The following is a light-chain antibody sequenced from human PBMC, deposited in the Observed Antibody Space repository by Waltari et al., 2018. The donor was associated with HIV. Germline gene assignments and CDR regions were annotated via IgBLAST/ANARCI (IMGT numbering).Light chain of an antibody. CDR1: QSVLYSSNNKNY. J-gene: IGKJ4*01. CDR2: WAS. Sequence: DIVMTQSPDSLAVSLGARANINCKSSQSVLYSSNNKNYLAWYQQKPGQPPKLLIYWASARESGVPGRVSGSGSGTDFTLTISSLQAEDVAVYYCQQYYTTPLTFGGGTKVEIK. V-gene: IGKV4-1*01. CDR3: QQYYTTPLT.